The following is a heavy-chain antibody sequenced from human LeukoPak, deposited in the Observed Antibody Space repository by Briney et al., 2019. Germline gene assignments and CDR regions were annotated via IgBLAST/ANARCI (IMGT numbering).Heavy chain of an antibody. CDR3: ARGGSRVVTYGNFDY. CDR1: GYTFTSYA. D-gene: IGHD2-21*02. J-gene: IGHJ4*02. Sequence: ASVKVSCTPSGYTFTSYALSWVRQAPGQGLEWMGWISTYGGNTNYAQKLQGRITMTIETSTSTAYMELRSLRSDDTAVYYCARGGSRVVTYGNFDYWGQGTLVTVSS. CDR2: ISTYGGNT. V-gene: IGHV1-18*01.